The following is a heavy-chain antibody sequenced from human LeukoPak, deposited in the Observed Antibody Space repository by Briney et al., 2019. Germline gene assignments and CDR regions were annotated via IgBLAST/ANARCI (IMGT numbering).Heavy chain of an antibody. CDR1: GFTVSSNY. Sequence: PGGSLRLSCAASGFTVSSNYMSWVRQAPGKGLEWVSVIYSGGSTYYADSVKGRFTISRDNSKNTLYLQMNSLRVEDTAIYFCAKERYRELDAEGFDIWGQGTMVTVSS. V-gene: IGHV3-53*01. CDR2: IYSGGST. D-gene: IGHD1-7*01. CDR3: AKERYRELDAEGFDI. J-gene: IGHJ3*02.